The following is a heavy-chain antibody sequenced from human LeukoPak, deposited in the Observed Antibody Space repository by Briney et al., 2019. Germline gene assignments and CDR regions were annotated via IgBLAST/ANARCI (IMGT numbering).Heavy chain of an antibody. J-gene: IGHJ6*03. V-gene: IGHV3-48*01. CDR3: AARGSLRGYYYYMDV. CDR1: GFTFSSYS. D-gene: IGHD3-16*01. CDR2: ISSSSSTI. Sequence: GGSLRLSCAASGFTFSSYSMNWVRQAPGKGLEWVSYISSSSSTIYYADSVKGRFTISRDNAKNSLYLQMNSLRAEDTAVYYCAARGSLRGYYYYMDVWGKGTTVTVSS.